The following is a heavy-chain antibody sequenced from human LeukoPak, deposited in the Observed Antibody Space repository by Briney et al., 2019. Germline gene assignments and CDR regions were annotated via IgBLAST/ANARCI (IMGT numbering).Heavy chain of an antibody. CDR2: INPSGGST. Sequence: VASVKVSCKASGYTFTSYYMHWVRQAPGQGLEWMGRINPSGGSTTYAQKFQGRVTMTRDTSTSTVYMELSSLRSEDTAVYYCARDESNYDSYYYYGMDVWGQGTTVTVSS. D-gene: IGHD4-11*01. J-gene: IGHJ6*02. CDR3: ARDESNYDSYYYYGMDV. V-gene: IGHV1-46*01. CDR1: GYTFTSYY.